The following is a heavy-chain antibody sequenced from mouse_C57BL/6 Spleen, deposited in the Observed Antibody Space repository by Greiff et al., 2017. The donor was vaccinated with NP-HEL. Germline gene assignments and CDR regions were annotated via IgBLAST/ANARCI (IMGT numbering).Heavy chain of an antibody. CDR2: IYPGDGDT. Sequence: VQGVESGPELVKPGASVKISCKASGYAFSSSWMNWVKQRPGKGLEWIGRIYPGDGDTNYNGKFKGKATLTVDKSSSTAYMQLSSLTSEDSAVYFCARDHYGSSYEGFAYWGQGTLVTVSA. V-gene: IGHV1-82*01. CDR3: ARDHYGSSYEGFAY. CDR1: GYAFSSSW. D-gene: IGHD1-1*01. J-gene: IGHJ3*01.